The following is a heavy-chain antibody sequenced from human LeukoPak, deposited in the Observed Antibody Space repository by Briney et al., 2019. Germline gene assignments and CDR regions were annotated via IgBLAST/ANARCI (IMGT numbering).Heavy chain of an antibody. CDR1: GGSFSGYY. Sequence: SETLSLTCAVYGGSFSGYYWSWIRQPPGKGLEWIGEINHSGSTNYNPSLKSRVTISVDTSKNQFSLKLSSVTAADTAVYYCASYCSGGSCYSYGYYGMDVWAKGPRSPSPQ. D-gene: IGHD2-15*01. CDR2: INHSGST. CDR3: ASYCSGGSCYSYGYYGMDV. V-gene: IGHV4-34*01. J-gene: IGHJ6*04.